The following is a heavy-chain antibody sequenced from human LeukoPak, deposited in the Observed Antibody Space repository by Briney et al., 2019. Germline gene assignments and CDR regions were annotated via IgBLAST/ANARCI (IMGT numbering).Heavy chain of an antibody. V-gene: IGHV3-43*02. CDR2: IGGDGGST. D-gene: IGHD3-22*01. J-gene: IGHJ4*02. CDR3: VKEPHYYDRSGYF. Sequence: PGGSLRLFCAASGFTYDDYAMHWVRQAPGKAREWVSLIGGDGGSTHYADSVKGRFTISRDNSKNSLFLQMKSLRTAHTALYYCVKEPHYYDRSGYFWGQGTLVTVSS. CDR1: GFTYDDYA.